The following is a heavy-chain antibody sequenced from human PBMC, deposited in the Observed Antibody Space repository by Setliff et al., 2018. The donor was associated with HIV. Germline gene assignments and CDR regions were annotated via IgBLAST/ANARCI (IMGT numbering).Heavy chain of an antibody. V-gene: IGHV2-5*01. J-gene: IGHJ5*02. CDR3: AHKEAPTQDWFGP. CDR1: GGSISNYYWT. D-gene: IGHD2-15*01. CDR2: IYGNDIE. Sequence: TLSLTCNVSGGSISNYYWTWMRQPPGKALEWLAIIYGNDIERYSPSLRSRLTITKDTSKNQVVLTMTDMDPVDTATYYCAHKEAPTQDWFGPWGQGTLVTVSS.